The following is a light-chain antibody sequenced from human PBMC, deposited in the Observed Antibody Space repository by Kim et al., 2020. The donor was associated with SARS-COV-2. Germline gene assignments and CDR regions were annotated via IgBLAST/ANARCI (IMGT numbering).Light chain of an antibody. CDR1: QMIDTW. CDR2: LAS. CDR3: QHYSRFPYT. Sequence: ASIGDRVTITCRASQMIDTWLAWYQQKPGKAPKLLIYLASTLENGVPPRFSGSGSGAEFTLTINRLQPDDFATYYCQHYSRFPYTFGQGTKVDIK. V-gene: IGKV1-5*03. J-gene: IGKJ2*01.